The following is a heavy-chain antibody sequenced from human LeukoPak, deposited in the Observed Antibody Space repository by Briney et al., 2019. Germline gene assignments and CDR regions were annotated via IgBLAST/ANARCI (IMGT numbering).Heavy chain of an antibody. J-gene: IGHJ4*02. CDR3: ATQNRGYSYDPDY. Sequence: GASVKVSCKASGYTFTSYDINWVRQATGQGLEWMGWMNPNNGNTGYAQKFQGRVTMTRNTSISTAYMELSSLRSEDTAVYYCATQNRGYSYDPDYWGQGTLVTVSS. CDR2: MNPNNGNT. CDR1: GYTFTSYD. D-gene: IGHD5-18*01. V-gene: IGHV1-8*01.